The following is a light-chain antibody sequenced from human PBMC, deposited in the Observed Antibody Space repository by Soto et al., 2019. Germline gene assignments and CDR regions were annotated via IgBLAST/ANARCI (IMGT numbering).Light chain of an antibody. CDR1: QSVGSD. CDR3: QQYGGSPIT. Sequence: EIVMTQSPATLSVSPGERATLSCRASQSVGSDLAWYQQKPGQAPRLLIYGASSRASGVPDRFSGSGSETDFTLIISRLQPEDFALYYCQQYGGSPITFGQGTRLEIK. J-gene: IGKJ5*01. V-gene: IGKV3-20*01. CDR2: GAS.